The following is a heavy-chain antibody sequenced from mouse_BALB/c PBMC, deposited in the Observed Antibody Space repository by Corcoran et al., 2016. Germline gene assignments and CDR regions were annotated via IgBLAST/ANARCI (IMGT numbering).Heavy chain of an antibody. CDR1: GYTFTNYW. CDR2: IIPSTGYT. V-gene: IGHV1-7*01. D-gene: IGHD2-10*01. J-gene: IGHJ3*01. CDR3: ARPTYYGNSAWFPY. Sequence: QVQLQQSGAELAKPGASMKMSCKASGYTFTNYWMHWVKQRPGQGLEWIGYIIPSTGYTDYNQKFKDRATLTADKSSSTAYMQLNSLTSEDSAVYYCARPTYYGNSAWFPYWGQGTLVTVSA.